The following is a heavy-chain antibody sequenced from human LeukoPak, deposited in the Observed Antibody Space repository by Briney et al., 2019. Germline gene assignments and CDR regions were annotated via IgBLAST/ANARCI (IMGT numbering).Heavy chain of an antibody. CDR2: ISYDGSNK. V-gene: IGHV3-30*18. CDR1: GFTFSSYG. D-gene: IGHD6-19*01. J-gene: IGHJ1*01. Sequence: GGSLRLSCAASGFTFSSYGMHWVRQAPGKGLEWVAVISYDGSNKYYADFVKGRFTISRDNSKNTLYLQMNSLRAEDTAVYYCAKASGPSYFQHWGQGTLVTVSS. CDR3: AKASGPSYFQH.